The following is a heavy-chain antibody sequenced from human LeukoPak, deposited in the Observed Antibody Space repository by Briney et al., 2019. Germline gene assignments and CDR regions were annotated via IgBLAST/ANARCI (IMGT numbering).Heavy chain of an antibody. Sequence: GGSLRLSCAASGFTFSDYGMHWVRQAPGKGLEWVSFIRYDGNNKYYADSVKGRFTISRDNSENTLYLQMNSLRAEDTAVYYCAKDGVTSPYYYDSSGYLFPGIDYWGQGTLVTVSS. D-gene: IGHD3-22*01. J-gene: IGHJ4*02. CDR2: IRYDGNNK. V-gene: IGHV3-30*02. CDR1: GFTFSDYG. CDR3: AKDGVTSPYYYDSSGYLFPGIDY.